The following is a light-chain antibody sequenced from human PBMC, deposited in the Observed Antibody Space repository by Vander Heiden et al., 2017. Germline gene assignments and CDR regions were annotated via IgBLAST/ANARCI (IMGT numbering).Light chain of an antibody. V-gene: IGKV1-9*01. CDR1: QGISSY. J-gene: IGKJ2*01. CDR2: AAS. CDR3: QQLYSYSVH. Sequence: DIQLTQSPSFLSASVGDRVTITCRASQGISSYLAWYQQKPGKAPKLLIYAASTFQSGVPSRFRGSGSGTEFTLTISSLQPEDFATYYCQQLYSYSVHFGQGTKLEIK.